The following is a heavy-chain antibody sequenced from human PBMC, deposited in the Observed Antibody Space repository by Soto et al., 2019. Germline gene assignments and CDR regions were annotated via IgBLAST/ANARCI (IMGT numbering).Heavy chain of an antibody. Sequence: EVQLVESGGGLVQPGGSLRLSCAASGLIFSSYWMTWVRQAPGKGLEWVANIKHDGSEKYYVDSVKGRFTISRDNAKNSVYLQMNSLRAEDAAAYYCAECGSYHDYWGQGTVVTVFS. CDR3: AECGSYHDY. V-gene: IGHV3-7*05. J-gene: IGHJ4*02. CDR2: IKHDGSEK. CDR1: GLIFSSYW. D-gene: IGHD1-26*01.